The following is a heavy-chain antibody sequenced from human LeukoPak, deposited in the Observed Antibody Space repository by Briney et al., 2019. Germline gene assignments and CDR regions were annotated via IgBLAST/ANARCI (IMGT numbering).Heavy chain of an antibody. V-gene: IGHV4-31*03. CDR3: ARGIGLTYYYDSSGYYGTWFDP. CDR1: GGSISSGGYY. D-gene: IGHD3-22*01. J-gene: IGHJ5*02. Sequence: PSQTLSLTCTVSGGSISSGGYYWSWLRQHPGKGLEWIGYIYYSGSTYYNPSLKSRVTISVDTSKNQFSLKLSSVTAADTAVYYCARGIGLTYYYDSSGYYGTWFDPWGQGTLVTVSS. CDR2: IYYSGST.